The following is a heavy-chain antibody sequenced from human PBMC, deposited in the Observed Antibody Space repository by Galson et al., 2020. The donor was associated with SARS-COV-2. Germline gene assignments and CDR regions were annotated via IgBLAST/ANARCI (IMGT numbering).Heavy chain of an antibody. Sequence: SENLSLTCAVYGGSLSGYYWSWIRQPPGKGLAWIGEINSSASTTYNPSLKSRVTISVDTSKNHFSLKLSSVTAADTAVYYCAREENVFLVVTATRMCYFDYWGRGTLATVSS. CDR1: GGSLSGYY. V-gene: IGHV4-34*01. D-gene: IGHD2-21*02. CDR2: INSSAST. J-gene: IGHJ4*02. CDR3: AREENVFLVVTATRMCYFDY.